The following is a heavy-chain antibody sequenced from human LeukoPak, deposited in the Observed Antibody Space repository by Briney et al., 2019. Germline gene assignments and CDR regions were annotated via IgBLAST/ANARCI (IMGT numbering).Heavy chain of an antibody. Sequence: GGSLRLSCAASGFSFSSYWMDWVRQAPGKGLEWVANIKQDGSEKYYVDSVKGRLTISRDNAKNSLYLLMNSLRADDTAVFYCVRQQDSYGYALDIWGQGTVVTVSS. V-gene: IGHV3-7*01. CDR3: VRQQDSYGYALDI. CDR1: GFSFSSYW. D-gene: IGHD5-18*01. CDR2: IKQDGSEK. J-gene: IGHJ3*02.